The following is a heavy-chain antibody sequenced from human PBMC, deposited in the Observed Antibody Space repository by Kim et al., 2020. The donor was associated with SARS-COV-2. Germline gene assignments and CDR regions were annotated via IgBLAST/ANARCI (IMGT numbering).Heavy chain of an antibody. Sequence: GGSLRLSCAASGFTFTTYNMNWVRQAPGKGLEWISYISVTDAIYYADSVKGRFTISRDYAKNSLDLQMNSLRDEDTAVYYCARDWNWAIDVWGQGTLVTV. D-gene: IGHD1-7*01. V-gene: IGHV3-48*02. CDR1: GFTFTTYN. CDR3: ARDWNWAIDV. J-gene: IGHJ4*02. CDR2: ISVTDAI.